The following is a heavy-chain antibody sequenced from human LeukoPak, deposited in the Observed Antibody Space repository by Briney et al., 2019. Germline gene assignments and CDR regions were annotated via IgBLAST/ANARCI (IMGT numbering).Heavy chain of an antibody. CDR2: ISAYNGNT. D-gene: IGHD6-13*01. Sequence: ASVKVSCKASGYTFTSYGISWVRQAPGQGLEWMGWISAYNGNTNYAQKLQGRVTMTTDTSTSTAYMELRGLRSDDTAVYYCARDRSSHSSSWYGVFIDYWGQGTLVTVSS. J-gene: IGHJ4*02. CDR3: ARDRSSHSSSWYGVFIDY. CDR1: GYTFTSYG. V-gene: IGHV1-18*01.